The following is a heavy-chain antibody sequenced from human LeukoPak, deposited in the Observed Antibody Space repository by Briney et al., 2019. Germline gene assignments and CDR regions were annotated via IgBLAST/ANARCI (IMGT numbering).Heavy chain of an antibody. CDR3: ARIVVAGFDY. V-gene: IGHV4-39*01. CDR1: GGSISSSSYY. J-gene: IGHJ4*02. Sequence: PSETLSLTCIVSGGSISSSSYYWGWIRQPPGKGLEWIGGIYSSGSTYYNPSLKSRVTISVDTSKNQFSLKLSSVTAADTAVYYCARIVVAGFDYWGQGTLVTVSS. CDR2: IYSSGST. D-gene: IGHD6-19*01.